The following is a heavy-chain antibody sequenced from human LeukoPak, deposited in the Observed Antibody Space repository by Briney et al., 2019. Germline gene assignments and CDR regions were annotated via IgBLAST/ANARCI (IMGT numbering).Heavy chain of an antibody. Sequence: ASVKVSCKASGYTFTGYYMHWVRQAPGQGLEWMGWINPNSGGTNYAQKFQGRVTMTRDTSISTAYMELSRPRSDDTAVYYCASMYSSGWYDDYWGQGTLVTVSS. CDR2: INPNSGGT. J-gene: IGHJ4*02. V-gene: IGHV1-2*02. CDR3: ASMYSSGWYDDY. CDR1: GYTFTGYY. D-gene: IGHD6-19*01.